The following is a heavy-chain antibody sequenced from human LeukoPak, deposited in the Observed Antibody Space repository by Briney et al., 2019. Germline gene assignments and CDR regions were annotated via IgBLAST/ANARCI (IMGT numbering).Heavy chain of an antibody. CDR2: ISSSGSTI. CDR3: ARDPRGYSGYDPGSVY. J-gene: IGHJ4*02. D-gene: IGHD5-12*01. CDR1: GFTFSDYY. Sequence: KPGGSLRLSCAASGFTFSDYYMSWIRQAPGKGLEWVSYISSSGSTIYYADSVKGRFTISRDNAKSSLYLQMNSLRAEDTAVYYCARDPRGYSGYDPGSVYWGQGTLVTVSS. V-gene: IGHV3-11*01.